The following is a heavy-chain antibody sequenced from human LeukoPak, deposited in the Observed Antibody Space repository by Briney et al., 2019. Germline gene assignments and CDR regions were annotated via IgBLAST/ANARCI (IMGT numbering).Heavy chain of an antibody. J-gene: IGHJ5*01. CDR1: GFTFKNYA. CDR3: AKDSVGATTLDWFDS. V-gene: IGHV3-30*02. Sequence: GGSLRLFCAASGFTFKNYAMHWVRQAPGKGLDWVAFIRYDGNNKFYADSVKGRFTISRDNSKNTLYLQMNNLRPEDTAIYYCAKDSVGATTLDWFDSWGQGTLATVSS. D-gene: IGHD1-26*01. CDR2: IRYDGNNK.